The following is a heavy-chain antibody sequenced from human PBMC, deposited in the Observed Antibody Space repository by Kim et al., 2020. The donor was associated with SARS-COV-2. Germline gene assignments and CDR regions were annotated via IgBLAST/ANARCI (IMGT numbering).Heavy chain of an antibody. V-gene: IGHV3-48*03. Sequence: AGSVKGRFTISRDNDKNSLYLQMNSLRAEDTAVYYCAREGIAARSTFFDYWGQGTLVTVSS. J-gene: IGHJ4*02. CDR3: AREGIAARSTFFDY. D-gene: IGHD6-6*01.